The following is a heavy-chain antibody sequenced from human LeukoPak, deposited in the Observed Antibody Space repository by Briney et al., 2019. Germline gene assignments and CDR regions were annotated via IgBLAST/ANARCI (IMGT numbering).Heavy chain of an antibody. Sequence: GGSLRLSCAASGFTFSSYGMHWVRQAPGKGLEWVSSISSSSSYIYYADSVKGRFTISRDNAKNSLYLQMNSLRAEDTAVYYCARDSSGPRFDYWGQGTLVTVSS. CDR1: GFTFSSYG. J-gene: IGHJ4*02. D-gene: IGHD3-10*01. CDR2: ISSSSSYI. V-gene: IGHV3-21*01. CDR3: ARDSSGPRFDY.